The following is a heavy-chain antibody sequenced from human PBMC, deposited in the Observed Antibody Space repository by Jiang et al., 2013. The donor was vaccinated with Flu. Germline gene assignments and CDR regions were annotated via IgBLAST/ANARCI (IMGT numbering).Heavy chain of an antibody. J-gene: IGHJ4*02. CDR2: IDWDDDK. V-gene: IGHV2-70*11. CDR3: ARMRSRYYYDSGSYSIDY. D-gene: IGHD3-22*01. Sequence: KPTQTLTLTCTFSGFSLSTNGMCVSWIRQPPGKALEWLARIDWDDDKTYSTSLKTRLTISKDTSKNQVVLTMTNMDPVDTATYYCARMRSRYYYDSGSYSIDYWGQGTLVTVSS. CDR1: GFSLSTNGMC.